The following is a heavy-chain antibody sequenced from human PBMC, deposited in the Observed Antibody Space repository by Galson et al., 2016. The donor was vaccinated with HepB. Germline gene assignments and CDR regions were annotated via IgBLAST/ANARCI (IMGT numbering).Heavy chain of an antibody. V-gene: IGHV3-11*01. J-gene: IGHJ4*02. CDR2: ITSSGSTI. CDR1: GFTFSGYY. CDR3: ARDYVPWGQIQEYGY. D-gene: IGHD2/OR15-2a*01. Sequence: SLRLSCAASGFTFSGYYMSWIRQAPGKGLEWISYITSSGSTIYYADSVKGRFTISRDNAQNSLYLQMNNLRPEDTAVYYCARDYVPWGQIQEYGYWGQGTLVTVSS.